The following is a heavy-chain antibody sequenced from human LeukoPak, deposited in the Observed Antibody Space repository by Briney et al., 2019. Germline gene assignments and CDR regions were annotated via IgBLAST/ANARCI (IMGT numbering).Heavy chain of an antibody. D-gene: IGHD3-10*01. J-gene: IGHJ3*02. CDR2: IYYSGST. CDR1: GGSICSYY. CDR3: ARDAGKNAFDI. V-gene: IGHV4-59*01. Sequence: SETLCLTCTVSGGSICSYYWSWIRQPPGKGLEWIGYIYYSGSTNYNPSLKSRVTISVDTSKNQFSLKLSSVTAADTAVYYCARDAGKNAFDIWGQGTMVTVSS.